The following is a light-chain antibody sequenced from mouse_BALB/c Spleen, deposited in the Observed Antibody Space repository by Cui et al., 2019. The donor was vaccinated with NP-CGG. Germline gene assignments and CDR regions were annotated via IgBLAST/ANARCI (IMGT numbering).Light chain of an antibody. Sequence: HAVVTQESALTTSPGETVTLTCRSSTGAVTTGNYANWVQEKPDHLFTGLIGGTNNRVPGVPARFSGSLIGDKAALTITGAQTEDEAIYFCALWYSNHWVFGGGTKLTVL. CDR1: TGAVTTGNY. CDR3: ALWYSNHWV. V-gene: IGLV1*01. CDR2: GTN. J-gene: IGLJ1*01.